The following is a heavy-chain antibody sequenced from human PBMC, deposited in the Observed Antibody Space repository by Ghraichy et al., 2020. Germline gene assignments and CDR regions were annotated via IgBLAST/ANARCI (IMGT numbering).Heavy chain of an antibody. CDR2: IYSGGST. CDR3: ARVVGVVHAYDI. CDR1: GFTVSSNY. J-gene: IGHJ3*02. D-gene: IGHD3-10*01. V-gene: IGHV3-53*01. Sequence: RGSLRLSCAASGFTVSSNYMSWVRQAPGKGLEWVSVIYSGGSTYYADSVKGRFTISRDNSKNTLNLQMNSLRAEDTAVYYCARVVGVVHAYDIWGQGTMVTVSS.